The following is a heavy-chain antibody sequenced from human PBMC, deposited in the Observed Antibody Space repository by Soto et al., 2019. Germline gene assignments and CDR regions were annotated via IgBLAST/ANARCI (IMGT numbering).Heavy chain of an antibody. CDR3: VGGGGVGVAGSAAFDM. CDR1: GYPVTAYY. J-gene: IGHJ3*02. D-gene: IGHD3-3*01. V-gene: IGHV1-2*02. Sequence: QLHLVQSGAVVKKPGASVTVSCSASGYPVTAYYMHWVRQAPGRGLEWMGGINPATGAAKYTQTFRGGETMSRDTTPVTVLMDLGGHQSEDTAVFCCVGGGGVGVAGSAAFDMWGQGTLVTVSS. CDR2: INPATGAA.